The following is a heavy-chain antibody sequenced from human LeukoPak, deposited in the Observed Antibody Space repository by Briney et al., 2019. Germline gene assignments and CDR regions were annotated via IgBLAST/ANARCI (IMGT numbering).Heavy chain of an antibody. D-gene: IGHD3-10*01. V-gene: IGHV4-39*01. Sequence: KPSETLSLTCTVSGGSISSSSYYWGWIRQPPGKGLEGIGSIYYSGSTYYNPSLKSRVTISVDTSKNQFSLKLSSVTAADTAVYYCARGPSLLWFHSEYFDYWGQGTLVTVSS. J-gene: IGHJ4*02. CDR2: IYYSGST. CDR1: GGSISSSSYY. CDR3: ARGPSLLWFHSEYFDY.